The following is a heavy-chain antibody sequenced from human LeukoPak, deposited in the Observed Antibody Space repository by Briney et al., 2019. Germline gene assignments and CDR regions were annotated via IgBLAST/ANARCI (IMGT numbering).Heavy chain of an antibody. Sequence: GGSLRLSCAASGFTFSSYAMSWVRQAPGKGPEWVSAISGSGGSTYYADSVKGRFTISRDNSKNALYLQMNSLRAEDTAVYYCAKDRSSWYYFDYWGQGTLVTVSS. CDR3: AKDRSSWYYFDY. V-gene: IGHV3-23*01. CDR2: ISGSGGST. J-gene: IGHJ4*02. D-gene: IGHD6-13*01. CDR1: GFTFSSYA.